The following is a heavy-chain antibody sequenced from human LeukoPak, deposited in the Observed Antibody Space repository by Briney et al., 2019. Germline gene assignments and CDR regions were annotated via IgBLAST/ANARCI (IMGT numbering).Heavy chain of an antibody. D-gene: IGHD3-22*01. V-gene: IGHV4-39*07. CDR3: ARAYDSRDYNDYSFDY. J-gene: IGHJ4*02. Sequence: ASETLSLTCTVSGASISSSTFCWGWIRQPPGKGLEWIGNIYYSGSTYYNPSLKSRVTISVDSSKNRFSLNLRSVTAADTAMYYCARAYDSRDYNDYSFDYWGQGTLATVSS. CDR1: GASISSSTFC. CDR2: IYYSGST.